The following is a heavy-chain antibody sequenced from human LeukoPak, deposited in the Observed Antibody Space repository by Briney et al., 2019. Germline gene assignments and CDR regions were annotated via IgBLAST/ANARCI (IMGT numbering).Heavy chain of an antibody. Sequence: ASVKVSCKASGYTFTSYGISWVRQAPGQGLEWMGWISAYNGNTNYARKLQGRVTMTTDTSTSTAYMELRSLRSDDTAVYYCARPIAVAGTLYFDYWGQGTLVTVSS. CDR1: GYTFTSYG. CDR3: ARPIAVAGTLYFDY. V-gene: IGHV1-18*04. D-gene: IGHD6-19*01. CDR2: ISAYNGNT. J-gene: IGHJ4*02.